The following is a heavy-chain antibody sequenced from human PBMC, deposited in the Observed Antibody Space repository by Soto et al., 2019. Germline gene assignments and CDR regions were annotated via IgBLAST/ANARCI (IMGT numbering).Heavy chain of an antibody. J-gene: IGHJ4*02. CDR3: ARGKYSGYDFPFGY. CDR2: INSDGSST. Sequence: PGGSLRLSCAASGFTFSSYWMHWVRQAPGKGLVWVSRINSDGSSTSYADSVKGRFTISRDNSKNTLYLQMNSLRAEDTAVYYCARGKYSGYDFPFGYWGQGTLVTVSS. D-gene: IGHD5-12*01. V-gene: IGHV3-74*01. CDR1: GFTFSSYW.